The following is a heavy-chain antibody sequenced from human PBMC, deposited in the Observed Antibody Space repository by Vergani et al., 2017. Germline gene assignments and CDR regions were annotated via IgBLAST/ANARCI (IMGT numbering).Heavy chain of an antibody. CDR2: ISGSGGST. CDR1: GFTFSSYA. CDR3: AKDADIVVVVAANAFDI. J-gene: IGHJ3*02. Sequence: EVQLLESGGGLVQPGGSLRLSCAASGFTFSSYAMSWVRQAPGKGLESVSAISGSGGSTYYADSVKGRFTISRDNSKNTLYLQMNSLRAEDTAVYYCAKDADIVVVVAANAFDIWGQGTMVTVSS. D-gene: IGHD2-15*01. V-gene: IGHV3-23*01.